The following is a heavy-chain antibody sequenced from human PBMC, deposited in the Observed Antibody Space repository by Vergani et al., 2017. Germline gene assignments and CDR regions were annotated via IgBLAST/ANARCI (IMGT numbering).Heavy chain of an antibody. CDR2: IYSGGST. V-gene: IGHV3-53*01. Sequence: EVQLVESGGGLIQPGGSLRLSCAASGFTVSSNYMSWVRQAPGKGLEWVSVIYSGGSTYYADSVKGRFTISRDNSKNTLYLQMNSLRAEDTAVYYCARELTYYDSSGYYWGQGTLVTVSS. D-gene: IGHD3-22*01. CDR1: GFTVSSNY. CDR3: ARELTYYDSSGYY. J-gene: IGHJ4*02.